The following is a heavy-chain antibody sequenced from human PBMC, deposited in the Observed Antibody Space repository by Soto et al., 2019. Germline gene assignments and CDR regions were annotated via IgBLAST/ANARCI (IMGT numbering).Heavy chain of an antibody. CDR1: GFTFDQYT. D-gene: IGHD3-16*01. CDR2: ITWHSGTI. CDR3: AKEMITFGDFNYYYMDV. Sequence: EVQLVESGGGLVQPDRSLRLACAASGFTFDQYTMHWVRQAPGKGLEWVSSITWHSGTIGYADSVKGRFTISRDNAKTSVYLQMNSLRGEDTALYYCAKEMITFGDFNYYYMDVWGNGTTVTVSS. J-gene: IGHJ6*03. V-gene: IGHV3-9*01.